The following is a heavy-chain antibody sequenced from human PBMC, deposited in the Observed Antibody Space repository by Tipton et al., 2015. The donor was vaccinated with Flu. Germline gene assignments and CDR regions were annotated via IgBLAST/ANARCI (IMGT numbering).Heavy chain of an antibody. J-gene: IGHJ5*01. D-gene: IGHD4-11*01. V-gene: IGHV4-38-2*02. CDR2: IHYSGSP. Sequence: LRLSCTVSGDSMRRDYFWGWIRQAPGKGLEWIGNIHYSGSPHYNPSLKSRVTISVARPKDQFSLRLTSVTAADTAVYFCARRDFSNYVSEPKNWFDFWGQGTLVTVSS. CDR3: ARRDFSNYVSEPKNWFDF. CDR1: GDSMRRDYF.